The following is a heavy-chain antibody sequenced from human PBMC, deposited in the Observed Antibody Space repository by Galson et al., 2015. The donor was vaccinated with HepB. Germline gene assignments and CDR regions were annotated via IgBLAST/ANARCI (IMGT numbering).Heavy chain of an antibody. CDR1: GNTFSNYY. V-gene: IGHV1-46*01. CDR3: ARGEHALDI. CDR2: INRSVGTT. Sequence: SVKVSCKASGNTFSNYYMHWVRQAPGQGLEWMGVINRSVGTTKYAQKFQGRVTMTRDTSTNTVYMELSSLRSDDTAVYYCARGEHALDIWGQGTMFTVSS. J-gene: IGHJ3*02.